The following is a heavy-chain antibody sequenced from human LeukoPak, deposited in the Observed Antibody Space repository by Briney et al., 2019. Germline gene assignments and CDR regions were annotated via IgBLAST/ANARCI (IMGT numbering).Heavy chain of an antibody. J-gene: IGHJ4*02. V-gene: IGHV3-30-3*01. CDR3: ARDRDIVVVPAALDY. Sequence: PGRSLRLSCAASGFTFSSYAMHWVRQAPGKGLEWVAVISYDGSNKYYADSVKGRFTISRDNSKNTLYPQMNSLRAEDTAVYYCARDRDIVVVPAALDYWGQGTLVTVSS. CDR2: ISYDGSNK. CDR1: GFTFSSYA. D-gene: IGHD2-2*01.